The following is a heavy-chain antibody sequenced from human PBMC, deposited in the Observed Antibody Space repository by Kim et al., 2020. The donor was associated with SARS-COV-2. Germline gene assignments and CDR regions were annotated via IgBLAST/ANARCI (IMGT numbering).Heavy chain of an antibody. D-gene: IGHD3-10*01. J-gene: IGHJ4*02. Sequence: DSARGRFTITRDDSKNTLYVQMNSLRAEDTAVYYCAKVLWVGELFLCPFDFWSQGTLVTVSS. V-gene: IGHV3-23*01. CDR3: AKVLWVGELFLCPFDF.